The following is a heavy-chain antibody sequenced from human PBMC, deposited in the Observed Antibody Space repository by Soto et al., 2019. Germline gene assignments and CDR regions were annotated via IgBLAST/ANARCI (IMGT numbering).Heavy chain of an antibody. CDR3: ARAYGSGYMDV. V-gene: IGHV4-31*03. CDR1: GGSISSGGYY. D-gene: IGHD3-10*01. CDR2: IYYSGST. Sequence: QVQLQESGPGLVKPSQTLSLTCTVSGGSISSGGYYWSWIRQHPGKGLEWIVYIYYSGSTYYNTFLKSSVTISVYTSKNQFSLKLSSVTAADTAVYYCARAYGSGYMDVWGQGTTVTVSS. J-gene: IGHJ6*02.